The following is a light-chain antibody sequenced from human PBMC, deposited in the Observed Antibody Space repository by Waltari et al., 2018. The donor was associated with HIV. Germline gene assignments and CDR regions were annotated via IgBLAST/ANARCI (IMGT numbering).Light chain of an antibody. Sequence: QSALTPPPSASGTPGQRVTISCSGSRSNIGSNSVTWYQQLPGTAPRLLIFKNNQRPSGVPDRFSGSKSGTSASLAISGLQSEDEADYYCAAWDDNLNGLFGGGTKLTVL. CDR2: KNN. CDR3: AAWDDNLNGL. V-gene: IGLV1-44*01. CDR1: RSNIGSNS. J-gene: IGLJ2*01.